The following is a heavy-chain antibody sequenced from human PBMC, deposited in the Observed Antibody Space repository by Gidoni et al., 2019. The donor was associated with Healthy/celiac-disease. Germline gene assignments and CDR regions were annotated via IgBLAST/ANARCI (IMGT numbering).Heavy chain of an antibody. D-gene: IGHD1-26*01. Sequence: EVQLVESGGGWVQPGGYLRPSCAASGFTFSSYAMSWVRQAPGKGLEWVSAISGSGGRTYYADSVKGRFTISRDNSKNTLYLQMNSLRAEDTAVYYCAKGVGATTDYWGQGTLVTVSS. CDR3: AKGVGATTDY. CDR2: ISGSGGRT. CDR1: GFTFSSYA. J-gene: IGHJ4*02. V-gene: IGHV3-23*04.